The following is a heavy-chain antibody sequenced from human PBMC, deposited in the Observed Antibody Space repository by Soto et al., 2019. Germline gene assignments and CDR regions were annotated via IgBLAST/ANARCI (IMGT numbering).Heavy chain of an antibody. CDR1: GGSISSYY. CDR2: IYYSGST. CDR3: AGTIAAFHYYYYMDV. V-gene: IGHV4-59*01. D-gene: IGHD6-13*01. J-gene: IGHJ6*03. Sequence: SETLSLTCTVSGGSISSYYWSWIRQPPGKGLEWIGYIYYSGSTNYNPSLKSRVTISVDTSKNQFSLKLSSVTAADTAVYYCAGTIAAFHYYYYMDVWGKGPTVTVPS.